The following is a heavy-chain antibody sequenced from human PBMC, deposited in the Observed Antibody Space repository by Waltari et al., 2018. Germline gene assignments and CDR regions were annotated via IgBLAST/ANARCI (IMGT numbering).Heavy chain of an antibody. D-gene: IGHD5-18*01. CDR2: IIPMLGRG. V-gene: IGHV1-69*12. CDR3: AGGRGDSYGFDY. CDR1: GGTFSSYA. Sequence: QVQLVQSGAEVKKPGSSVKVSCKASGGTFSSYAISWVRQAPGQGLGWRGWIIPMLGRGNDAQKVKGRVTITADEATSTAYMGLSRLRPEDTAVYYCAGGRGDSYGFDYWGQGTLVTVTS. J-gene: IGHJ4*02.